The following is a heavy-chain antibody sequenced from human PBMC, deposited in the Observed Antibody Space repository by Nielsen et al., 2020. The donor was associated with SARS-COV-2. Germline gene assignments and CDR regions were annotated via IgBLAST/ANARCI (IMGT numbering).Heavy chain of an antibody. CDR2: INHSGST. D-gene: IGHD6-13*01. Sequence: SETLSLTCAVYGGSFSGYYWSWIRQPPGKGLEWIGEINHSGSTNYNPSLKSRVTISVDTSKNQFSLKLSSVTAADTAVYYCASGGIAAAGTTAGGYYLDYWGQGTLVTVSS. CDR1: GGSFSGYY. V-gene: IGHV4-34*01. J-gene: IGHJ4*02. CDR3: ASGGIAAAGTTAGGYYLDY.